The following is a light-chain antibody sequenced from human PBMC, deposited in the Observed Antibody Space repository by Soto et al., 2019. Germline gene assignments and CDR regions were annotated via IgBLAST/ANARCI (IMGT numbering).Light chain of an antibody. CDR3: QQSYSTPIT. J-gene: IGKJ5*01. Sequence: DIQMTQSPSSLSASVGDRVTITCRASQSISSYLNWYQQKPGKAPKLLIYAASSLQSGVPSRFSGSGSGTDFTLTFNSLQPEDFATYYCQQSYSTPITFGQGTRLEIK. V-gene: IGKV1-39*01. CDR1: QSISSY. CDR2: AAS.